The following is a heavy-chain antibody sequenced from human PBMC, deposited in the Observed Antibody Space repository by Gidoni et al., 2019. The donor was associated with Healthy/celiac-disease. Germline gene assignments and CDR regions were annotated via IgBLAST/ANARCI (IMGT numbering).Heavy chain of an antibody. D-gene: IGHD2-2*01. CDR2: ISSSSSTI. Sequence: EVQRVVSGGALVRPGGALRPPCAASGCTFRSYRRNWVRQAPGKGLEWVSYISSSSSTIYYADSVKGRFTISRYNAKNSLYLQMNSLRVEDTAVYYCARDLVYYGMDVWGQGTTVTVSS. V-gene: IGHV3-48*01. CDR3: ARDLVYYGMDV. CDR1: GCTFRSYR. J-gene: IGHJ6*02.